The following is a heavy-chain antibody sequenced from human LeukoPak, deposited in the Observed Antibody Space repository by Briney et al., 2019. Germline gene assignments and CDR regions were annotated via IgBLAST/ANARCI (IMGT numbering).Heavy chain of an antibody. Sequence: SQTLSLICTVSGGSISSGGYYWSWIRQHPGKGLEWIGYIYYSGSTYYNPSLKSRVTISVDTSKNQFSLKLSSVTAADTAVYYCARRAVRGVIIYDYWGQGTLVTVSS. D-gene: IGHD3-10*01. V-gene: IGHV4-31*03. CDR1: GGSISSGGYY. CDR3: ARRAVRGVIIYDY. CDR2: IYYSGST. J-gene: IGHJ4*02.